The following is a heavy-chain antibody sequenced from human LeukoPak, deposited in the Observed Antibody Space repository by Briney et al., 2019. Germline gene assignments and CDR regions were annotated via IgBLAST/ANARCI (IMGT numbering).Heavy chain of an antibody. CDR1: GYTFTSYA. V-gene: IGHV1-3*01. CDR3: ARDPRFDAFDI. J-gene: IGHJ3*02. CDR2: INAGNGNT. Sequence: ASVKVSCKASGYTFTSYAMHWVRQAPGQRLEWMGWINAGNGNTKYSQKFQGRVTMTTDTSTSTAYMELRSLRSDDTAVYYCARDPRFDAFDIWGQGTMVTVSS.